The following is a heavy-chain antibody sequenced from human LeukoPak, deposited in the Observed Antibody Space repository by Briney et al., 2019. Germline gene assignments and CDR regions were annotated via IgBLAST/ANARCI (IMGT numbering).Heavy chain of an antibody. CDR1: GFIFRSYS. CDR3: ARAPGTIYSNYASPDY. Sequence: GGSLRLSCEASGFIFRSYSMNWVRQAPEKGLEWISCISADSTYIHYADSVKGRFTISRDNAKNSLSLQMDSLRAEDTAVYYCARAPGTIYSNYASPDYWGRGTLVTVSS. D-gene: IGHD4-11*01. V-gene: IGHV3-21*01. J-gene: IGHJ4*02. CDR2: ISADSTYI.